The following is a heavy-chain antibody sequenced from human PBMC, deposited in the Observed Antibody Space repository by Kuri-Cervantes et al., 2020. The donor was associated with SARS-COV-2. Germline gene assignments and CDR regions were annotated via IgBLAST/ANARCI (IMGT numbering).Heavy chain of an antibody. V-gene: IGHV1-3*04. Sequence: ASVKVSCKASGYTFTSYAMHWVRQAPGQRLEWMGWINTGNGNTKYSQKFQGRVTITRDTSASTAYMELSSLRSEDTAVYYCALTDYGGNSVLLFDYWGQGTLVTVSS. D-gene: IGHD4-23*01. J-gene: IGHJ4*02. CDR3: ALTDYGGNSVLLFDY. CDR1: GYTFTSYA. CDR2: INTGNGNT.